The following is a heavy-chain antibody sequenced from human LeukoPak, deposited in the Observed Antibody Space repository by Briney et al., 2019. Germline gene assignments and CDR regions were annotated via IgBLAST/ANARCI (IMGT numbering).Heavy chain of an antibody. D-gene: IGHD2-21*02. J-gene: IGHJ4*02. V-gene: IGHV3-7*01. CDR1: GFTFSSYW. CDR3: ARDLELLAYCGGDCGQDY. Sequence: GGSLRLSCAASGFTFSSYWMSWVRQAPGKGLEWVANIKQDGSEKYNVDSVKGRFTISRDNAKNSLYLQMNSLRAEDTAVYYCARDLELLAYCGGDCGQDYWGQGTLVTVSS. CDR2: IKQDGSEK.